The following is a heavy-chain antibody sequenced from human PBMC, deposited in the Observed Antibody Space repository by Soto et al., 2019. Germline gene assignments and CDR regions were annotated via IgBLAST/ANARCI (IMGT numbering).Heavy chain of an antibody. D-gene: IGHD6-13*01. CDR2: ISAYNGNT. CDR3: ARDYSSSWPWPPSY. J-gene: IGHJ4*02. Sequence: GASVKVSCKASGYTFTSYGISWVRQAPGQGLEWMGWISAYNGNTNYAQKLQGRVTMTTDTSTSTAYMELRSLRSDDTAVYYCARDYSSSWPWPPSYWGQGTLVTVCS. CDR1: GYTFTSYG. V-gene: IGHV1-18*01.